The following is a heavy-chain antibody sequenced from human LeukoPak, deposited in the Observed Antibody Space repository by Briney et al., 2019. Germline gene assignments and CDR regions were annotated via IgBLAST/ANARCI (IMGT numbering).Heavy chain of an antibody. Sequence: PGGSLRLSCAASGFTFSTYAMSWVRQAPGKGLEWVSAISFSGTNTYYADSVKGRFTISRDNSKNTLYLQMNSLRAEDTAVYYCAKDRVTVHTYCSSTSCQTYFDYWGQGTLVTVSS. CDR3: AKDRVTVHTYCSSTSCQTYFDY. D-gene: IGHD2-2*01. CDR2: ISFSGTNT. V-gene: IGHV3-23*01. J-gene: IGHJ4*02. CDR1: GFTFSTYA.